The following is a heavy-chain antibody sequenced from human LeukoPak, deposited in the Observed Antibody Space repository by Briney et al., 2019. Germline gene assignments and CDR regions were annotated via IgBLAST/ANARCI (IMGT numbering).Heavy chain of an antibody. CDR1: GDSVSSNSAA. CDR2: TNYRSKWYN. J-gene: IGHJ6*02. V-gene: IGHV6-1*01. Sequence: SQTLSLTCAISGDSVSSNSAAWNWIRQPPSRGLEWLGRTNYRSKWYNDYAVSVRGRVAINPDTSKNQFSLQLTSVTPEDTAVYYCARDGPYYYGLDVWGQGTTVIVSS. CDR3: ARDGPYYYGLDV.